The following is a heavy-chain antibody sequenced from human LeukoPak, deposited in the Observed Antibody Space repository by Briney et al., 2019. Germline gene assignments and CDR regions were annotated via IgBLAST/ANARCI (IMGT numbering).Heavy chain of an antibody. CDR1: GYTFTSYD. D-gene: IGHD3-22*01. Sequence: GASVKVSCKASGYTFTSYDINWVRQATGQGLEWMGLMNPNSDNTGYAQKFQGRVTMARNTSISTAYMELSSLRSEDTAVYYCARAPYYYDSSSYLRGSGHFDYWGQGTLVTVSS. J-gene: IGHJ4*02. CDR2: MNPNSDNT. V-gene: IGHV1-8*01. CDR3: ARAPYYYDSSSYLRGSGHFDY.